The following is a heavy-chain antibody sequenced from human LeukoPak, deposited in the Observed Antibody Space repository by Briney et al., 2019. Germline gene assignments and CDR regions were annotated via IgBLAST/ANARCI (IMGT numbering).Heavy chain of an antibody. CDR2: IKQDGSER. V-gene: IGHV3-7*01. CDR1: GFTFSNYW. D-gene: IGHD4-23*01. Sequence: GGSLRLSCAASGFTFSNYWMTWVRQAPGKGLEWVANIKQDGSERFYVDSVKGRFTISRDNAKNSLYLQMNSLRAEDTAVYYCAREDTVAGDAFDIWSQGTMVTVSS. J-gene: IGHJ3*02. CDR3: AREDTVAGDAFDI.